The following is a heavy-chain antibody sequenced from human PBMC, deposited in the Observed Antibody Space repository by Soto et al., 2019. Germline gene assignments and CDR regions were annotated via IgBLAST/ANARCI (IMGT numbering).Heavy chain of an antibody. V-gene: IGHV3-9*01. CDR3: AKDAITMVRGVISYYGMDV. J-gene: IGHJ6*02. D-gene: IGHD3-10*01. Sequence: EVQLVESGGGLVQPGRSLRLSCAASGFTFDDYAMHWVRQAPGKGLEWVSGISWNSGSIGYADSVKGRFTISRANAENSLYLQMNSLRAEDTALYYCAKDAITMVRGVISYYGMDVWGQGTTVTVSS. CDR1: GFTFDDYA. CDR2: ISWNSGSI.